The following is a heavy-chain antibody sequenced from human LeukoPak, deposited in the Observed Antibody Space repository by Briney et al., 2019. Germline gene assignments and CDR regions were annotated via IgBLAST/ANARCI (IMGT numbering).Heavy chain of an antibody. CDR3: ARARRDLYYYGMDV. CDR2: IYTSGST. J-gene: IGHJ6*02. CDR1: GGSMSSGSYY. V-gene: IGHV4-61*02. Sequence: SETLSLTCTVSGGSMSSGSYYWSWIRQPAGKGLERIGRIYTSGSTNYNPSLKSRVTISVDTSKNQFSLKLSSVTAADTAVYYCARARRDLYYYGMDVWGQETTVTVSS. D-gene: IGHD5-24*01.